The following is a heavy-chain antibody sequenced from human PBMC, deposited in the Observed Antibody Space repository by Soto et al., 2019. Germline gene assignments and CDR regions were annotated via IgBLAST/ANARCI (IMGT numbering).Heavy chain of an antibody. CDR2: ISYDGSNK. V-gene: IGHV3-30*18. CDR3: AKDADFWSGYYIA. CDR1: GFTFSSYS. D-gene: IGHD3-3*01. Sequence: PGGSLRLSCAASGFTFSSYSMNWVRQAPGKGLEWVAVISYDGSNKYYADSVKGRFTISRDNSKNTLYLQMNSLRAEDTAVYYCAKDADFWSGYYIAWGQGTLVPSPQ. J-gene: IGHJ5*02.